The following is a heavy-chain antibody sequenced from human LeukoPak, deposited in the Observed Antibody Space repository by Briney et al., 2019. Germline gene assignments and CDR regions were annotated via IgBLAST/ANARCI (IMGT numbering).Heavy chain of an antibody. J-gene: IGHJ6*03. D-gene: IGHD6-19*01. Sequence: PTGGSLKLSCAASGFTFSNYGMHWARQAPGKGLEWVAFIRYDGSNKYYADSVRGRLTISRGDSKNTLYLQVNSLRAEDTAVYFCAKAETSDYYYYYYMDVWGKGTTVTVSS. CDR3: AKAETSDYYYYYYMDV. CDR2: IRYDGSNK. CDR1: GFTFSNYG. V-gene: IGHV3-30*02.